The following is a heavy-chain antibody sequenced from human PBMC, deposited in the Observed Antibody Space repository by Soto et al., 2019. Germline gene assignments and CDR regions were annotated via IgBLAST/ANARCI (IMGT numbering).Heavy chain of an antibody. Sequence: GGSLRLSCAASGFTFNTYGMHWVRQAPGKGLEWLAVISYDGSYKYFADSVKGRFTISRDNSKNTLYLQMNSLRPEDTAVYYCAKDRLESDLGDGMDVWGQGTTVTVSS. CDR2: ISYDGSYK. D-gene: IGHD1-1*01. CDR3: AKDRLESDLGDGMDV. CDR1: GFTFNTYG. J-gene: IGHJ6*02. V-gene: IGHV3-30*18.